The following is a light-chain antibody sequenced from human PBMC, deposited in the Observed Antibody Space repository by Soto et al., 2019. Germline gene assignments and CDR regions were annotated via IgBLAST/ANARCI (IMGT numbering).Light chain of an antibody. CDR2: WAS. Sequence: DIVMTQSPDSLAVSLGERATINCKSSQSVLYSSNNKNYLAWYQQKPGQPPKLLIYWASTRESGVPDRFSGSGSGADFTLTISSLQADDGAVYYCQQYYSTPLTFGPGTKVDIK. J-gene: IGKJ3*01. CDR1: QSVLYSSNNKNY. V-gene: IGKV4-1*01. CDR3: QQYYSTPLT.